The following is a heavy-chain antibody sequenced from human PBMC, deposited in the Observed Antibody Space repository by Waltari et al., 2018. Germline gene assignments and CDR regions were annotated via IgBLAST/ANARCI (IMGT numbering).Heavy chain of an antibody. CDR2: INPNSGGT. J-gene: IGHJ6*03. Sequence: QVQLVQSGAEVKKPGASVKVSCKASGYTFTGYYMHWVRQAPGQGLEWMGRINPNSGGTNYAQKFQGMVTMTRDTSISTAYMELSRLRSDDTAVYYCARDAGGYDILTGHHYYYYYMDVWGKGTTVTVSS. D-gene: IGHD3-9*01. CDR1: GYTFTGYY. CDR3: ARDAGGYDILTGHHYYYYYMDV. V-gene: IGHV1-2*06.